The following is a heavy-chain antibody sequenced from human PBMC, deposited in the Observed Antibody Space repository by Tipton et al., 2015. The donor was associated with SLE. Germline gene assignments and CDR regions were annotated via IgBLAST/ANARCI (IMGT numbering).Heavy chain of an antibody. D-gene: IGHD3-10*01. CDR1: GFTYSGYA. Sequence: SLRLSCAASGFTYSGYAMHWVRQAPGKGLEWVAFIRADGSNKDYADPVKGRFTISRDNSQNTQYLQMNRLRVEDTAVYYCAGGAGAYFDHWGQGTLVTVSS. CDR3: AGGAGAYFDH. CDR2: IRADGSNK. J-gene: IGHJ4*02. V-gene: IGHV3-30*02.